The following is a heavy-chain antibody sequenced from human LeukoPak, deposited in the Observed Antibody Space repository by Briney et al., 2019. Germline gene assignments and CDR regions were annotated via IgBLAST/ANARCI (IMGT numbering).Heavy chain of an antibody. CDR1: GFTFSSYW. D-gene: IGHD2-21*02. Sequence: GGSLRLSCAASGFTFSSYWMSWVRQAPGKGLEWVANIRQDGSEKYYVDSVKGRFTISRDNAKNSLYLQMNSLRAEDTAVYYCARDLFLHIVVVTPDAFDIWGQGTMVTVSS. CDR3: ARDLFLHIVVVTPDAFDI. CDR2: IRQDGSEK. J-gene: IGHJ3*02. V-gene: IGHV3-7*01.